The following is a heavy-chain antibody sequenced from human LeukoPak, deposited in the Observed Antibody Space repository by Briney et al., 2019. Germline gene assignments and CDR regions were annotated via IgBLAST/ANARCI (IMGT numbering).Heavy chain of an antibody. CDR3: ARESRGSSINWFDP. CDR2: IYYSGST. D-gene: IGHD6-6*01. J-gene: IGHJ5*02. V-gene: IGHV4-39*07. CDR1: GGSISSSSYY. Sequence: PSETLSLTCTVSGGSISSSSYYWGWIRQPPGKGLEWIGSIYYSGSTYYNPSLKSRVTISVDTSKNQFSLKLSSVTAADTAVYYCARESRGSSINWFDPWGQGTLVTVSS.